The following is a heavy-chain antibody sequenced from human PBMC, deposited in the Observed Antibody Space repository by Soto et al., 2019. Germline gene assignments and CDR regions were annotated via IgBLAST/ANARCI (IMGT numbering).Heavy chain of an antibody. D-gene: IGHD6-25*01. CDR1: GYKFINHY. J-gene: IGHJ4*02. CDR3: ARDSSASATSYSFDN. CDR2: INPNGGGT. Sequence: ASVKVSCKASGYKFINHYMHWVRQVPGVGLEWMGIINPNGGGTDYSQKFQGRVTMTRDTSANTVHMELSSLRSEDTGVYFCARDSSASATSYSFDNWGQGTLVTVSS. V-gene: IGHV1-46*01.